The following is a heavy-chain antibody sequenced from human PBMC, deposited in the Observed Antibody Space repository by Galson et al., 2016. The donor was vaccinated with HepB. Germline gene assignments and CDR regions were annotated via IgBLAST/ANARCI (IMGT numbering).Heavy chain of an antibody. CDR3: ARASLPYPLLGTFDI. V-gene: IGHV1-69*13. CDR1: GGTFSTYA. D-gene: IGHD2-2*01. J-gene: IGHJ3*02. Sequence: SVKVSCKASGGTFSTYAITWVRQAAGQGLEWMGGIIPIFSTANYAQKFQDRVTITADESTTTAYMELRSLRSGDTAVYYCARASLPYPLLGTFDIWGQGTMVTVSS. CDR2: IIPIFSTA.